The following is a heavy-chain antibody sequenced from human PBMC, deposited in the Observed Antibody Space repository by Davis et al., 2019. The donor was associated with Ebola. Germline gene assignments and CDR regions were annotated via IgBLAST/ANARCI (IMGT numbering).Heavy chain of an antibody. CDR3: ARVSRPSGSSWDADGFDI. Sequence: ASVKVSCTASGYSFTDYYIHWVRQAPGQGLEWMGWINADSGGTNYGQRFQGRVTMTRDTYASTVYMELSSLRSDGMAVYFCARVSRPSGSSWDADGFDIWGQGTIITVSS. D-gene: IGHD6-13*01. CDR1: GYSFTDYY. CDR2: INADSGGT. V-gene: IGHV1-2*02. J-gene: IGHJ3*02.